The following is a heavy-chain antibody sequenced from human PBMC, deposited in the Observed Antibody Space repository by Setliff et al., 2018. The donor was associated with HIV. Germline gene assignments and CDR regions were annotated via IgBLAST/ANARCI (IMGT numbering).Heavy chain of an antibody. D-gene: IGHD3-3*01. V-gene: IGHV4-4*07. CDR1: GDSLNTYY. CDR2: IYASGKT. Sequence: SETLSLTCNVSGDSLNTYYWSWIRQSAGKGLEWIGRIYASGKTNFNPSLMSRVRMSVDTSKNQFSLKLTSVTAADTAVYYCARWNNDLASFDYWGQGALVTVSS. J-gene: IGHJ4*02. CDR3: ARWNNDLASFDY.